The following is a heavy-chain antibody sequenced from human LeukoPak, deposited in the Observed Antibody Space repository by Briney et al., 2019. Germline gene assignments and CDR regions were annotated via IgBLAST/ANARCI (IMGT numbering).Heavy chain of an antibody. D-gene: IGHD3-3*01. CDR2: IYYSGST. CDR3: ARFFRRFDY. CDR1: GGSISSYY. Sequence: KPSETLSLTCTVSGGSISSYYWSWIRQPPGKGLDWIGYIYYSGSTNYNPSLKSRVTISVDTSKNQFSLKLSSVTAADTAVYYCARFFRRFDYWGQGTLITVSS. V-gene: IGHV4-59*01. J-gene: IGHJ4*02.